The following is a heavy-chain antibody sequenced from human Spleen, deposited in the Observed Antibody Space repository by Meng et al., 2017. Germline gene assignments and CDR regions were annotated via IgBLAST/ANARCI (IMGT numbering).Heavy chain of an antibody. V-gene: IGHV4-34*01. J-gene: IGHJ4*02. CDR2: INHSGST. CDR1: GGSFSNYY. D-gene: IGHD4-11*01. CDR3: ARGPTTMAHDFDY. Sequence: QVQLHQGGAGLLKLSGTLSLPCVVSGGSFSNYYWSWIRQPPGKGLEWIGEINHSGSTNYNPSLESRATISVDTSQNNLSLKLSSVTAADSAVYYCARGPTTMAHDFDYWGQGTLVTVSS.